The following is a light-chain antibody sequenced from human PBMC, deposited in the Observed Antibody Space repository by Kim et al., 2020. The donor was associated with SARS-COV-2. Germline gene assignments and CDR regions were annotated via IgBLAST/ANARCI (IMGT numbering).Light chain of an antibody. CDR2: DNN. CDR1: SSNIGNNY. J-gene: IGLJ3*02. V-gene: IGLV1-51*01. Sequence: QSVLTQPPSVSAAPGQKVTISCSGSSSNIGNNYVSWYQQLPGTAPKLLIYDNNKRPSGIPDRFSGSKSGTSATLGITGLQTGDEADYYCGTWDSSLSENWVFGGGTQLTVL. CDR3: GTWDSSLSENWV.